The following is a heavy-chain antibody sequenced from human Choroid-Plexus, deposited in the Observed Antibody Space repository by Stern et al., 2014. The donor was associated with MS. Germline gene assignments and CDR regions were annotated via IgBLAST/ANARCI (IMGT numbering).Heavy chain of an antibody. CDR3: AKDRQWSTYFFDY. D-gene: IGHD2-15*01. V-gene: IGHV3-30*18. CDR1: GFTFSNFG. CDR2: ISYDGSDK. Sequence: QLVQSGGGVAQPGRPLILSCAASGFTFSNFGMHWVRQAPGKGLGWVALISYDGSDKYYADSVKGRFTIFRDNSKNTLYMHMNSLRAEDTAVYYCAKDRQWSTYFFDYWGQGSLVTVSS. J-gene: IGHJ4*02.